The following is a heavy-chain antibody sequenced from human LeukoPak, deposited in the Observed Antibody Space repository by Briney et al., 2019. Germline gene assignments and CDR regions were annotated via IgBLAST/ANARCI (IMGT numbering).Heavy chain of an antibody. J-gene: IGHJ4*02. V-gene: IGHV3-23*01. CDR2: ISGSGGST. CDR3: AKGGGPGRYYFDY. D-gene: IGHD1-14*01. Sequence: GGSLRLSCAASGFTFSDYYMSWIRQAPGKGLEWVSVISGSGGSTYYADSVKGRFTISRDNSKNTLYLQMNSLRAEDTAVYYCAKGGGPGRYYFDYWGQGTLVTVSS. CDR1: GFTFSDYY.